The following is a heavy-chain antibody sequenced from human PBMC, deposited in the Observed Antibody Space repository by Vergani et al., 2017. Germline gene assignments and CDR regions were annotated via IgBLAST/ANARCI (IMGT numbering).Heavy chain of an antibody. J-gene: IGHJ4*02. V-gene: IGHV3-30*02. CDR3: AKEYKIIGALHY. CDR2: IRYDGSNT. Sequence: QVQLVESGGGVVQPGGSLRLSCGASGFTFSNYGMHWVRQAPGKGLEWVTFIRYDGSNTYYADSVKGRFTISRDNSKNTLFLQMNSLRPEDTAVYYCAKEYKIIGALHYWGQGTLVAVSS. D-gene: IGHD7-27*01. CDR1: GFTFSNYG.